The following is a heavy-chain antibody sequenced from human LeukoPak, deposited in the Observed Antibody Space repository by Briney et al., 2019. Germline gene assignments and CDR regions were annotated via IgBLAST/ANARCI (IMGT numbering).Heavy chain of an antibody. CDR1: GGTFSSYA. V-gene: IGHV1-69*04. Sequence: GASVKVSCKASGGTFSSYAISWVRQAPGQGLEWMGRIIPIFGIANYAQKFQGRVTITADKSTSTAYMELSSLRSEDTAVYYCARGGNCSSTSCQTYHYYGMDVWGQGTTVTVSS. D-gene: IGHD2-2*01. CDR3: ARGGNCSSTSCQTYHYYGMDV. CDR2: IIPIFGIA. J-gene: IGHJ6*02.